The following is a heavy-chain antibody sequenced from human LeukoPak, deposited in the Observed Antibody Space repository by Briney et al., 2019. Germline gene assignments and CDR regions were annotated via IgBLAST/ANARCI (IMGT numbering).Heavy chain of an antibody. V-gene: IGHV3-21*01. J-gene: IGHJ4*02. CDR2: ISSSSSYI. CDR3: ARDGSSYGDRFDY. CDR1: GFTFSSYS. D-gene: IGHD4-17*01. Sequence: GGSLRLSCAASGFTFSSYSMNWVRQAPGKGLEWVSSISSSSSYIYYADSVKGRFTISRDNAKNSLYLQMNSLRAEDTAVYYCARDGSSYGDRFDYWGQGTLVTVSS.